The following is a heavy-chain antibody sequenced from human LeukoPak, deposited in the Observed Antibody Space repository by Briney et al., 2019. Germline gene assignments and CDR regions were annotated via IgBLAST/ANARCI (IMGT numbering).Heavy chain of an antibody. Sequence: PSETLSLTCTVSGGSISSGGYYWSWIRQHPGKGLEWIGYIYYSGSTYYNPSLKSRVTISVGTSKNQFSLKLSSVTAADTAVYYCARSRYCTNGVCYTPGWFDPWGQGTLVTVSS. CDR2: IYYSGST. CDR3: ARSRYCTNGVCYTPGWFDP. J-gene: IGHJ5*02. V-gene: IGHV4-31*03. CDR1: GGSISSGGYY. D-gene: IGHD2-8*01.